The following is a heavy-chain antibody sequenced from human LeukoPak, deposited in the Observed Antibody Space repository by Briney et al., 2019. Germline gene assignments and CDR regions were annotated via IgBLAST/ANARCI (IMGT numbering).Heavy chain of an antibody. CDR2: IYYSGST. CDR1: GGSISSGGYY. J-gene: IGHJ4*02. CDR3: ARGIHDYGEDY. D-gene: IGHD4-17*01. Sequence: SQTLSLTCAVSGGSISSGGYYWSWIRQHPGKGLEWIGYIYYSGSTYYNPSLKSRVTISVDTSKNQFSLKLSSVTAADTAVYYCARGIHDYGEDYWGQGTLVTVSS. V-gene: IGHV4-31*11.